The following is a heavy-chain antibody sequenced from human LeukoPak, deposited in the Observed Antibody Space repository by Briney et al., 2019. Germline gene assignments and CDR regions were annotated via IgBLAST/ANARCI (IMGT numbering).Heavy chain of an antibody. D-gene: IGHD3-22*01. CDR1: GFTFSSYS. CDR2: ISSSSSTI. J-gene: IGHJ3*02. CDR3: ARGLKVVVITADAFDI. Sequence: GGSLRLSCAASGFTFSSYSMNWVRQAPGKGLEWVSYISSSSSTIYYADSVKGRFTISRDNAKNTLYLQMNSLRAEDTAVYYCARGLKVVVITADAFDIWGQGTMVTVSS. V-gene: IGHV3-48*04.